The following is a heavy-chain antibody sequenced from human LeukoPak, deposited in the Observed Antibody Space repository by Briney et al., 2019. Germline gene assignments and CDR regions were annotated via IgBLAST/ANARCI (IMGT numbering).Heavy chain of an antibody. V-gene: IGHV1-18*01. Sequence: GASVKVSCKASGYTFTSYGISWVRQAPGQGLEWMGWISAYNGNTNYAQKLQGRVTMTTDTSTSTAYMELRSLRSDDTAVYYCARDPSPDSYGPKYYFDYWGQGTLVTVSS. D-gene: IGHD5-18*01. CDR2: ISAYNGNT. J-gene: IGHJ4*02. CDR3: ARDPSPDSYGPKYYFDY. CDR1: GYTFTSYG.